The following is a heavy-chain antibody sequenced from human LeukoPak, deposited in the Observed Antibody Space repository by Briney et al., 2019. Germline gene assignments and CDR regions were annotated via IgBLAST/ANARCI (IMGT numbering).Heavy chain of an antibody. V-gene: IGHV3-9*01. Sequence: GGSLRLSCAASGFSFDDYAMHWVRQAPGKGLEWVSGISWNSGRIDYAESVKGRFTISRDGARNSLYLQMNSLRAEDTAFYHCAKGRGYSLGGDGFDMWGQGTMVTVSS. J-gene: IGHJ3*02. CDR3: AKGRGYSLGGDGFDM. CDR1: GFSFDDYA. CDR2: ISWNSGRI. D-gene: IGHD5-18*01.